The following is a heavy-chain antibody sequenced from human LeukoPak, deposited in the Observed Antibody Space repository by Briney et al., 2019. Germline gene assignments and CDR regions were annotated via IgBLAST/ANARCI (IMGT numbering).Heavy chain of an antibody. Sequence: GGSLRLSCTASGFTVSSIYMSWVRQAPGKGLDWVSVIYNDGSPYYADSVRDRFTLSRDKSKNTLDLQLNRLRAEDTAVYFSARGLLAAGTFAAWGQGTLVTASS. CDR3: ARGLLAAGTFAA. V-gene: IGHV3-66*01. CDR2: IYNDGSP. CDR1: GFTVSSIY. J-gene: IGHJ5*02. D-gene: IGHD6-13*01.